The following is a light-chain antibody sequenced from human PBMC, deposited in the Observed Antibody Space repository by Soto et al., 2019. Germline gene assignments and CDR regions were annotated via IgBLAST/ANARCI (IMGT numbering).Light chain of an antibody. J-gene: IGLJ2*01. Sequence: QPVLTQSPSASASLGASVKLTCTLSSGHSSYAIAWHQQQPEKGPRYLMKLNSDGSHSKGDGIPDRFSGSSSGAERYLTISSLQSEDKADYYCQTWGTGIVVFGGGTKVTVL. CDR3: QTWGTGIVV. CDR2: LNSDGSH. CDR1: SGHSSYA. V-gene: IGLV4-69*01.